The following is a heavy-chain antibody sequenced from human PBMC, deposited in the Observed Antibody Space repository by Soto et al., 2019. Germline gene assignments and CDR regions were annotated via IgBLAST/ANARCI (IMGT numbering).Heavy chain of an antibody. J-gene: IGHJ4*02. V-gene: IGHV4-59*08. CDR1: GGSISPYY. Sequence: SETLSLTCTVSGGSISPYYWSWIRQPPGKGLEWIGYIYYSGSTTYNPSLKSRVNISVDTSQNQFSLNLSSVTAADTAVYYCARLGGYYQAFDSWGQGTLVTVS. D-gene: IGHD3-22*01. CDR3: ARLGGYYQAFDS. CDR2: IYYSGST.